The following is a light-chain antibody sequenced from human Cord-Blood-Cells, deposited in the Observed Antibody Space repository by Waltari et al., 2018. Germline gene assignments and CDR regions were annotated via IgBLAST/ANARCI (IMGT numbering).Light chain of an antibody. Sequence: DIVMTQSPATLSVSPGERATLSCRARQSVSSNLAWYQQKPGQGPRLLIYGASTRATGIPARFSGSGSGTEFTLTISSLQSEDFAVYYCQQYNNWPLTFGQGTKVEIK. CDR2: GAS. V-gene: IGKV3-15*01. J-gene: IGKJ1*01. CDR1: QSVSSN. CDR3: QQYNNWPLT.